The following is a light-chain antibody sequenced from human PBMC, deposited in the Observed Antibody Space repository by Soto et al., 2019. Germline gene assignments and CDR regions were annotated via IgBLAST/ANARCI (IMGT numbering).Light chain of an antibody. CDR2: AAS. J-gene: IGKJ1*01. CDR1: QGISSY. V-gene: IGKV1-9*01. Sequence: DIQLTQSPSFLSASVIDIVTISFLASQGISSYLAWYQQKPGKAPKLLIYAASTLQSGVPSRFSGSGSGTEFTLVISSLQPDDFATYYCQQYNSYSVTFGQGTKVDIK. CDR3: QQYNSYSVT.